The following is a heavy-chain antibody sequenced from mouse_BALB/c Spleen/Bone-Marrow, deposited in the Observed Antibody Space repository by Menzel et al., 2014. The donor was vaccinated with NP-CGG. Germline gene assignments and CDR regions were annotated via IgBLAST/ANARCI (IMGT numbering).Heavy chain of an antibody. CDR3: AFYGSSCAWFAY. Sequence: VQLQQSGAELARPGASVKLSCKASGYTFTDYYINWVKQRTGQGLEWIGEIYTGSGNTYYNEKFKGEATLTADKSSSTAYMQLSSLTSEDYAVYFCAFYGSSCAWFAYWGQGTLVTVSS. CDR2: IYTGSGNT. V-gene: IGHV1-76*01. CDR1: GYTFTDYY. J-gene: IGHJ3*01. D-gene: IGHD1-1*01.